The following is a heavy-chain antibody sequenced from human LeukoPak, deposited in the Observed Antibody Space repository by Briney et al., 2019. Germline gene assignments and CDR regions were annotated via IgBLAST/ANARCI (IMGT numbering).Heavy chain of an antibody. V-gene: IGHV3-21*04. J-gene: IGHJ4*02. CDR2: ISTSSSYI. D-gene: IGHD5-12*01. CDR1: GFTFNRYN. Sequence: GGSLRLSCAASGFTFNRYNMNWLGRAPGKGLEWVSSISTSSSYIYYADSVRGRFTISRDNSKNTLYLQMNSLRAEDTAFYYCAINGGGDSGYGNFDYWGQGTLVTVSS. CDR3: AINGGGDSGYGNFDY.